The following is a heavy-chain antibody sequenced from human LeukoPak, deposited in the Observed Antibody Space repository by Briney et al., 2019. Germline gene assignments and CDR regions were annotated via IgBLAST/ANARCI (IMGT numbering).Heavy chain of an antibody. CDR1: GFSFSTSW. Sequence: PGGSLRLSCTGSGFSFSTSWIHWVRQAQGKGLVWVSRINPDYSGTDYADSVRGRFTISRDNAKNTVFLQMNSLSAEDTAVYYCARPPDGQANAFDIWGRGTMVTVAS. CDR2: INPDYSGT. CDR3: ARPPDGQANAFDI. V-gene: IGHV3-74*01. D-gene: IGHD2-8*01. J-gene: IGHJ3*02.